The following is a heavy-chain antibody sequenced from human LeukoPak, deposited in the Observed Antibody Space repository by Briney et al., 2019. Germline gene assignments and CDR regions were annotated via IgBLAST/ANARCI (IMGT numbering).Heavy chain of an antibody. V-gene: IGHV3-53*01. CDR2: IYSGDST. J-gene: IGHJ4*02. Sequence: GGSLRLSCAASGFSVSSNYMSWVRQAPGKGLEWVSVIYSGDSTFHADSVRRLFTISRDNSKKTLYRQMNSLRAEDTAVDYCARGATRFDYWGQGTLVTVSS. CDR1: GFSVSSNY. CDR3: ARGATRFDY.